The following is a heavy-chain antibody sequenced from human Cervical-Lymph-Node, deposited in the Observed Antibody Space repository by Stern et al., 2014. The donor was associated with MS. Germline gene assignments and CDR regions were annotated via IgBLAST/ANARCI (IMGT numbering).Heavy chain of an antibody. J-gene: IGHJ4*02. Sequence: QVQLVQSGAEVKKPGSSVKVSCKASGGTFSSYAINWVRQAPGQGLEWMGGIIPIFGSANYAQKFQDRVTITADKSTSKANMEPRSRRSEDTAVYCCARDSERMTYLDYWGQGTLVTVSS. V-gene: IGHV1-69*06. CDR3: ARDSERMTYLDY. D-gene: IGHD1-1*01. CDR2: IIPIFGSA. CDR1: GGTFSSYA.